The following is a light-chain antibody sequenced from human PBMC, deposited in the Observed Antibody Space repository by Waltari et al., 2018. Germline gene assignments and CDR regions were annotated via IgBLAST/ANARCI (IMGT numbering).Light chain of an antibody. Sequence: QSALTQPRSVSGSPGQSVTISCTGTSSDVGGYNYVSWYQHHPGKAPKLMIYDVSKRPSGFPDRCSGSKSGNTASLTISGLQAEDEADYYCCSYAGSYTLKVFGGGTKLTVL. CDR1: SSDVGGYNY. CDR2: DVS. V-gene: IGLV2-11*01. J-gene: IGLJ2*01. CDR3: CSYAGSYTLKV.